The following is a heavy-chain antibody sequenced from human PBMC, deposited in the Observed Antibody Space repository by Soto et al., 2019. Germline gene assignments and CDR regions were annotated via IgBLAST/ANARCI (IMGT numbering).Heavy chain of an antibody. CDR3: SRSLAIDFDS. V-gene: IGHV3-49*04. Sequence: PGGSLRLSCSASGFNFAAYTMSWVRLTPGKGLEWVGFIRRIAYGGTTDYAASVNGRFTISRDDSRKIVYLQMSRLKIEDTAVYYCSRSLAIDFDSWGQGTLVTVSS. CDR1: GFNFAAYT. CDR2: IRRIAYGGTT. J-gene: IGHJ4*02.